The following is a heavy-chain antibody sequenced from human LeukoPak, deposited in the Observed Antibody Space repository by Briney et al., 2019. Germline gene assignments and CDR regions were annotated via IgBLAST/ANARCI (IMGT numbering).Heavy chain of an antibody. CDR1: GFTVSSSY. V-gene: IGHV3-53*05. D-gene: IGHD3-10*01. CDR2: FYSGGKT. J-gene: IGHJ5*02. Sequence: PGGSLRLSCAASGFTVSSSYMSWVRQAPGKGLEWVSVFYSGGKTYYTDSVKGRFTISRDTASNTMHLEMNNLRIEDTAVYYCMRDYMGWFDPWGQGSLVTVSS. CDR3: MRDYMGWFDP.